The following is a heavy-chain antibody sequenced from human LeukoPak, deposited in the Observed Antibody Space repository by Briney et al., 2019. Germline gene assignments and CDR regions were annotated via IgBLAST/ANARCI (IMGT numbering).Heavy chain of an antibody. CDR1: GYTFTSYD. CDR2: MNPNSGNT. CDR3: ARSYPIYCSGGSCYFSSWFDP. V-gene: IGHV1-8*01. D-gene: IGHD2-15*01. J-gene: IGHJ5*02. Sequence: GASVKVSCKASGYTFTSYDINWVRQATGQGLEWMAWMNPNSGNTGYAQKFQGRVTMTRNTSISTAYMELSSLRSEDTAVYYCARSYPIYCSGGSCYFSSWFDPWGQGTLVTVSS.